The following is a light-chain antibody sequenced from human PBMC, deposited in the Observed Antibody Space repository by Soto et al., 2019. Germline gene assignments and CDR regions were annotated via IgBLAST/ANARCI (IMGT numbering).Light chain of an antibody. CDR2: RAS. CDR1: QSVRDN. V-gene: IGKV3-15*01. CDR3: QHYNFWPHT. J-gene: IGKJ5*01. Sequence: EIVLTQSPATLSLSPGDGATLSCRASQSVRDNLAWYQQKPGQAPRLLIYRASTRATGVPARFSGSGSGTEFTLTISSLQSEDVSVYFCQHYNFWPHTFGQGTRLEIK.